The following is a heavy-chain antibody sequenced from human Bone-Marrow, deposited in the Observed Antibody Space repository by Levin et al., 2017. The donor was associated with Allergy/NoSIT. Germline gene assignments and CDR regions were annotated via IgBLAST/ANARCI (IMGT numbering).Heavy chain of an antibody. Sequence: GGSLRLSCTASGFTFGDNAMQWVRQAPGKGLEWVGFIRNKAYGGTTEYAASVKGRFFISRDASDTIAYLQMNSLKTEDTAVYYCARDQGYFDSLSDWGQGTLVTVSS. CDR1: GFTFGDNA. CDR2: IRNKAYGGTT. J-gene: IGHJ4*02. CDR3: ARDQGYFDSLSD. D-gene: IGHD3-9*01. V-gene: IGHV3-49*04.